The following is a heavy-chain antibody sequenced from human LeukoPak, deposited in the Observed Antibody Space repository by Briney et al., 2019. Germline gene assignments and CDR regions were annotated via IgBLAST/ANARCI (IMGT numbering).Heavy chain of an antibody. CDR2: ISAYNGNT. V-gene: IGHV1-18*04. Sequence: GASVKVSCKASGYTFTGYYMHWVRQAPGQGLEWMGWISAYNGNTNYAQKLQGRVTMTTDTSTSTAYMELRSLRSDDTAVYYCARDSLSSSWYAAFDYWGQGTLVTVSS. CDR1: GYTFTGYY. D-gene: IGHD6-13*01. CDR3: ARDSLSSSWYAAFDY. J-gene: IGHJ4*02.